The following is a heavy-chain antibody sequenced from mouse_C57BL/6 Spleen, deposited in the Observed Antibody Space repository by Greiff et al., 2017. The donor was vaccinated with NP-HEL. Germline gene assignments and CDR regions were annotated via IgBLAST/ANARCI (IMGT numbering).Heavy chain of an antibody. D-gene: IGHD4-1*01. CDR3: ARSPSNPCAMDY. J-gene: IGHJ4*01. CDR1: GYTFTSYW. CDR2: IDPSDSYT. V-gene: IGHV1-69*01. Sequence: QVQLQQPGAELVMPGASVKLSCKASGYTFTSYWMHWVKQRPGQGLEWIGEIDPSDSYTNYNQKFKGKSTLTVDKSSSTAYMQLSSLTSEDSAVYYCARSPSNPCAMDYWGQGTSVTVSS.